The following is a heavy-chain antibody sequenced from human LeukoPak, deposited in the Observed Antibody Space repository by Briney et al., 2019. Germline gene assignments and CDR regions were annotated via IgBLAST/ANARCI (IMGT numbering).Heavy chain of an antibody. CDR3: ASGGYCSSTSCPPPAGWFDP. J-gene: IGHJ5*02. CDR2: IYYGGST. V-gene: IGHV4-39*01. CDR1: GGSTSSSSYY. Sequence: SETLSLTCTVSGGSTSSSSYYWGWMRPGQGQGLVWIGRIYYGGSTYYNPSLKTRVTISVDTPKNLFSLKLSSVTAADTAVYYCASGGYCSSTSCPPPAGWFDPWGQGTLVTVSS. D-gene: IGHD2-2*01.